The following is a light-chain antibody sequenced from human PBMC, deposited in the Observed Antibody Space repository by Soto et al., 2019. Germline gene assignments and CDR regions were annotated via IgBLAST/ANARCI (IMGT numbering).Light chain of an antibody. CDR3: LQHQSYPIT. J-gene: IGKJ5*01. CDR1: QGINNY. CDR2: TAS. V-gene: IGKV1-17*03. Sequence: DIQMTQSPSAMSASVGDRVTITCRASQGINNYLAWFQQKPGKVPKRLIYTASSLQNGVPSRFSGSGSGSEVTLTISSLQPEDSATYYCLQHQSYPITFGQGTRLEIK.